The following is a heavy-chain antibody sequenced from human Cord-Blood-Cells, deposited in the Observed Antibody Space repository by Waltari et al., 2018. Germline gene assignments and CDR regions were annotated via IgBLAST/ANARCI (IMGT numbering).Heavy chain of an antibody. CDR2: ISANNGNT. CDR1: GYSFTSYG. Sequence: QVQLVQSGAEVKKPGASVRVSCKASGYSFTSYGISWVRQAPGQGLEWKGGISANNGNTNYAQKLQGRGTMTTDPSTSTAYMELRSLRSDDTAVYYCARDLGSSWYLTGYFDYWGQGTLVTVSS. J-gene: IGHJ4*02. D-gene: IGHD6-13*01. CDR3: ARDLGSSWYLTGYFDY. V-gene: IGHV1-18*01.